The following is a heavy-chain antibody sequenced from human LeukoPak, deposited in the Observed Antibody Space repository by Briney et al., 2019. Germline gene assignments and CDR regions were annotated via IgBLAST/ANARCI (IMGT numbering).Heavy chain of an antibody. CDR2: INHSGTT. J-gene: IGHJ4*02. CDR1: GGSFGDYY. Sequence: PSETLSLTCAVYGGSFGDYYWFWIRQPPGKGLEWIGEINHSGTTHYNPSLKSRVAISLDTSRSRFSLQLSSVTAADTAVYYCGRNFDYWGQGTLVTVSS. V-gene: IGHV4-34*01. CDR3: GRNFDY.